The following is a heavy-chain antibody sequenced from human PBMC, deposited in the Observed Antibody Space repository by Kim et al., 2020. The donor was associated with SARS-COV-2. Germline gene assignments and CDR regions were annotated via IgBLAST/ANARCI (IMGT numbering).Heavy chain of an antibody. Sequence: ASVKVSCKASGYTVTTYTMHWVRQAPGQRPEWMGWIDRGNGNTKYSQNLQGRVTITRDTSANTVYMELSSLRSEDTDVYYCARQHQQLGYYYYYGMDVWGQGTTVTVSS. V-gene: IGHV1-3*01. CDR3: ARQHQQLGYYYYYGMDV. CDR2: IDRGNGNT. J-gene: IGHJ6*02. CDR1: GYTVTTYT. D-gene: IGHD6-13*01.